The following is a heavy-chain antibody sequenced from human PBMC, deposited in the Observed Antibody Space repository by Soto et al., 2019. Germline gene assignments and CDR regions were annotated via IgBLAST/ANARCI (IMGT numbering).Heavy chain of an antibody. D-gene: IGHD6-19*01. Sequence: EVRLLESGGGLVRPGGSLRLSCAGSGFTFSSYAMSWVRQAPVKGLEWVSSITGSGAGTYYADSVKGRFTISRDNSKNTLYLQLGSLRAEDTAVYFCAKYTSGWDFDYWGQGTLVTVSS. V-gene: IGHV3-23*01. CDR2: ITGSGAGT. CDR1: GFTFSSYA. CDR3: AKYTSGWDFDY. J-gene: IGHJ4*02.